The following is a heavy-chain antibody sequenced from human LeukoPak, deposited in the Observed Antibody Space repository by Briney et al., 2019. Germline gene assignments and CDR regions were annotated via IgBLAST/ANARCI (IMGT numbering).Heavy chain of an antibody. V-gene: IGHV4-30-4*01. J-gene: IGHJ1*01. CDR1: GGSISSGDYY. CDR3: ARYYYGSGSYYNRRYFQH. D-gene: IGHD3-10*01. CDR2: IYYSGST. Sequence: PSETLSLTCTVSGGSISSGDYYWSWIRQPLGKGLEWIGYIYYSGSTYYNPSLKSRVTISVDTSKNQFSLKLSSVTAADTAVYYCARYYYGSGSYYNRRYFQHWGQGTLVTVSS.